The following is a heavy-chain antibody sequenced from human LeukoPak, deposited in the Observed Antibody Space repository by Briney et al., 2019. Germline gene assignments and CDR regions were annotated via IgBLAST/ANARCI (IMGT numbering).Heavy chain of an antibody. CDR1: GFTFNTYW. D-gene: IGHD3-22*01. CDR2: IKPNGREK. Sequence: GGSLRLSCAASGFTFNTYWMSWIRQTPGRGLEGGAKIKPNGREKSYVDYVKGRFTISRDNAKNSVFLQMDSLRVEDTALYYCARGKFADSYWGQGALVTVSS. J-gene: IGHJ4*02. CDR3: ARGKFADSY. V-gene: IGHV3-7*01.